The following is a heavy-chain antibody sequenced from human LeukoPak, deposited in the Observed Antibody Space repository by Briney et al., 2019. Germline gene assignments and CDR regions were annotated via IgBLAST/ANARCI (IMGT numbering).Heavy chain of an antibody. CDR2: IYTSGST. D-gene: IGHD6-6*01. CDR1: GGSISSYY. CDR3: ARDGSIAARPGWFDP. V-gene: IGHV4-4*07. J-gene: IGHJ5*02. Sequence: SSETLSLTCTVSGGSISSYYWSWIRQPAGKGLEWIGRIYTSGSTNYNPSLKSRVTMSVDTSKNQFSLKLSSVTAADTAVYYRARDGSIAARPGWFDPWGQGTLVTVSS.